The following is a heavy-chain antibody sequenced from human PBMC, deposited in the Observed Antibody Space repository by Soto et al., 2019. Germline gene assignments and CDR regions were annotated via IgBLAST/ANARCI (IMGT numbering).Heavy chain of an antibody. Sequence: QVRLQQWGAGLLKPSETLPLTCAVYGGSFSDYYWSWIRQPPGNGLEWIGEINHSGSTNYNPSLESRVTISVDTSKYQFSLKLNSVTAADTAVYYCAREVPSRYFDLWCRGTPVTVSS. CDR3: AREVPSRYFDL. V-gene: IGHV4-34*01. J-gene: IGHJ2*01. CDR2: INHSGST. CDR1: GGSFSDYY. D-gene: IGHD3-10*01.